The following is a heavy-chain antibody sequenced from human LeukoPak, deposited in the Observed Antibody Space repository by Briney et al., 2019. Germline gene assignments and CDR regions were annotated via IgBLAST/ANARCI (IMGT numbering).Heavy chain of an antibody. CDR2: IIPIFGTA. D-gene: IGHD5-18*01. Sequence: GASVKVSCKASGGTFSSYAISWVRQAPGQGLEWMGGIIPIFGTANYAQKFQGRVTITADESTSTAYMELSSLRSEDTAVYYCAKAYSYGSYYFDYWGQGTLVTVSS. J-gene: IGHJ4*02. CDR1: GGTFSSYA. V-gene: IGHV1-69*13. CDR3: AKAYSYGSYYFDY.